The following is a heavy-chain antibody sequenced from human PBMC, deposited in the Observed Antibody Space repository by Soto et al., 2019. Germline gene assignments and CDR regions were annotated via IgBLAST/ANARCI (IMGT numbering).Heavy chain of an antibody. CDR1: GESFSDYY. CDR2: INHSGST. CDR3: ARGVIPGGVVLPSATNFDY. Sequence: PSETLSLTCAVYGESFSDYYGSWIRQPPGKGLEWIGDINHSGSTNYNPSLKSRVTISVATSKNQFSLKLSSVTAADTAVYYCARGVIPGGVVLPSATNFDYWGQGTLVTVSS. D-gene: IGHD2-2*01. V-gene: IGHV4-34*01. J-gene: IGHJ4*02.